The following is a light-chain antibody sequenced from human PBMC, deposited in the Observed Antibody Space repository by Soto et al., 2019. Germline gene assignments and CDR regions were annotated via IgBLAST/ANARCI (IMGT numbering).Light chain of an antibody. CDR3: QQYNNWPPST. V-gene: IGKV3-15*01. CDR1: QSVSNN. Sequence: EIVMTQSPGTLSVSPGERATLSCRASQSVSNNLAWYQQKPGQAPRLLIYGAYTRATGIPVRFSGSGSGTEFTLPISSLQSEDFAVYYCQQYNNWPPSTFGQGTKLEIK. J-gene: IGKJ2*01. CDR2: GAY.